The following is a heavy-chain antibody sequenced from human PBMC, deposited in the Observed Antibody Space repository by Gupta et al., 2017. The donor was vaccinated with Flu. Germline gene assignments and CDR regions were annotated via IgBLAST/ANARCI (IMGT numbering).Heavy chain of an antibody. CDR3: AKYSDFWSGYLNNAVDI. J-gene: IGHJ3*02. CDR1: GFSIRKYA. Sequence: GGSLSLSCAVSGFSIRKYAMSWVRLAPGKGMEWVSAIGGAGGTRHDADSMKSRFSISRDISRNTLYLQMNGLRAEDTAVYSWAKYSDFWSGYLNNAVDIWGQGTLVTVSS. D-gene: IGHD3-3*01. V-gene: IGHV3-23*01. CDR2: IGGAGGTR.